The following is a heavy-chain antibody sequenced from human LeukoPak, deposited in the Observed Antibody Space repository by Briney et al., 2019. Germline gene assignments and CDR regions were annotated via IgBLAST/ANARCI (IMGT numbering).Heavy chain of an antibody. CDR3: ARYGLTAALDF. CDR2: IKPDGSEK. J-gene: IGHJ4*02. V-gene: IGHV3-7*01. D-gene: IGHD2-21*02. Sequence: GGSLRLSCAASGFTFSSSWMSWVRLAPGKGLEWVANIKPDGSEKFHVDSVKGRFTISRDNSKSSLSLQMNSLRAEDTAVYYCARYGLTAALDFWGQGTLVTVSS. CDR1: GFTFSSSW.